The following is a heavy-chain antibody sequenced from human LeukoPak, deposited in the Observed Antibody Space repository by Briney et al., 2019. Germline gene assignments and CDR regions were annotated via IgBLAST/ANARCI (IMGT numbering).Heavy chain of an antibody. CDR2: IKKDGSEK. J-gene: IGHJ4*02. D-gene: IGHD5-18*01. Sequence: GGSLRLSSAASGFTFSSYWMSWVRQAPGKGLEWVANIKKDGSEKYSVDSVKGRFTISRDNAKKSLYLQMNSLRAEDMAVYYCARHLSGVTGYTYGRGIDYWGQGTLVTVSS. CDR3: ARHLSGVTGYTYGRGIDY. CDR1: GFTFSSYW. V-gene: IGHV3-7*01.